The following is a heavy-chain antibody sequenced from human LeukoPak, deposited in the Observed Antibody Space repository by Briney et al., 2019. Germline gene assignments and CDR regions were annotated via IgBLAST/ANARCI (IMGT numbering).Heavy chain of an antibody. D-gene: IGHD4-17*01. CDR1: GHTFTGYY. V-gene: IGHV1-2*02. Sequence: GASVKVSYKASGHTFTGYYVHWLRQAPGQGPEWMGWISPNGGDTRYAQKFQGRVVLTRETSISTAYMELRRLRSDDAAVYYCARGEFGSGDYVPFDPWGQGTLVTVSS. CDR2: ISPNGGDT. CDR3: ARGEFGSGDYVPFDP. J-gene: IGHJ5*02.